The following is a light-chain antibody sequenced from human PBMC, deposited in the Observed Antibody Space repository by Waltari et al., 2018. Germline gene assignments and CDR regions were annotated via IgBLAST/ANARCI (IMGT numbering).Light chain of an antibody. CDR3: SSYTSSTTRV. J-gene: IGLJ2*01. CDR2: EVN. Sequence: QSALTPPASASASPGQSTSISCTGTRNEVGGDNSFSWYQQHPGKAPKLMIYEVNNRPSGVSNRFSGSKSGNTASLTISGLQAEDEADYYCSSYTSSTTRVFGGGTKLTVL. V-gene: IGLV2-14*01. CDR1: RNEVGGDNS.